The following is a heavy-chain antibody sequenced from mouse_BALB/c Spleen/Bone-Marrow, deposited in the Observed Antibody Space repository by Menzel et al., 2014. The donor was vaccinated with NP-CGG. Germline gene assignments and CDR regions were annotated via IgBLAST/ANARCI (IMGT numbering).Heavy chain of an antibody. V-gene: IGHV2-9*02. D-gene: IGHD2-10*01. CDR1: GFSLXSYG. Sequence: VQLVESGPGLVSPSQSLSITCTVSGFSLXSYGVHWVRQPPGKGLEWLGIIWAGGSTNYNSALMSRLSISKDNSKSQVFLKMNSLQTDDTAMYFCAIAYFGNYNYYFDYWGQGTTLTVSS. CDR3: AIAYFGNYNYYFDY. CDR2: IWAGGST. J-gene: IGHJ2*01.